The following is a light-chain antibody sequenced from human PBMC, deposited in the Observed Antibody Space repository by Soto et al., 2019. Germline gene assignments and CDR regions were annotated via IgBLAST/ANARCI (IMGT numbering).Light chain of an antibody. CDR1: ERISDY. CDR2: TAS. CDR3: QQTNTAPWT. J-gene: IGKJ1*01. Sequence: DIQKTQSPSSLSASVGDRVTISCRASERISDYLAWYQQKPGKAPKLLINTASSLRSGVPSRFSGSGSGTDFTLTIDSLQPEDFATYFCQQTNTAPWTFGQGTKVEIK. V-gene: IGKV1-39*01.